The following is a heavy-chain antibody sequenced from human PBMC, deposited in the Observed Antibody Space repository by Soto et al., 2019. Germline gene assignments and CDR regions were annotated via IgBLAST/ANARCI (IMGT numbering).Heavy chain of an antibody. CDR3: ASGRVCPGRSDCHQAFDI. J-gene: IGHJ3*02. CDR1: GGSFSGYY. Sequence: SETLSLTCAVYGGSFSGYYWSWIRQPPGKGLEWIGEINHSGSTNYNPSLKSRVTISVDTSKNQFSLKLSSVTAADTAVYYCASGRVCPGRSDCHQAFDIWGQGTMVTVSS. D-gene: IGHD2-21*02. CDR2: INHSGST. V-gene: IGHV4-34*01.